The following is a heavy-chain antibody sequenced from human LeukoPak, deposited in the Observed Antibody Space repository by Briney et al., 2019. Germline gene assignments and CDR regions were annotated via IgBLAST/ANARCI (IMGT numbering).Heavy chain of an antibody. V-gene: IGHV3-20*04. CDR2: INWNGGRI. Sequence: GGSLRLSCAASGFTFDDYGMSWVRQAPGKGLEWVSTINWNGGRIGYADSVKGRFTISRDNAKNSLYLQMNSLRAEDTAFYYCARGQIYGDYGCWGQGTLVTVSS. D-gene: IGHD4-17*01. J-gene: IGHJ4*02. CDR3: ARGQIYGDYGC. CDR1: GFTFDDYG.